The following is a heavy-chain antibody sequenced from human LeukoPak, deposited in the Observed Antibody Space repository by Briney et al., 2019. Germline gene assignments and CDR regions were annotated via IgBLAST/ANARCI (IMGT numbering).Heavy chain of an antibody. CDR3: ARELRIVDTTMLNYYYYYYMDV. CDR1: GFTVSNNY. CDR2: IYSGATT. J-gene: IGHJ6*03. Sequence: PGESLRLSCAASGFTVSNNYMNWVRQAPGKGLEWVSGIYSGATTYYADSVKGRFTISRDNSKNTLSLQMNSLRAEDAAVYYCARELRIVDTTMLNYYYYYYMDVWGKGTTVTVSS. V-gene: IGHV3-53*01. D-gene: IGHD5-18*01.